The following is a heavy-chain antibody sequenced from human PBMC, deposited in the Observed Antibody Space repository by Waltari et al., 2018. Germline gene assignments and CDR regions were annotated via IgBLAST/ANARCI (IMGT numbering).Heavy chain of an antibody. V-gene: IGHV4-59*01. D-gene: IGHD3-10*01. CDR1: GVSISRYY. Sequence: QVQLQESGPGLVKPSETLSLPCTVSGVSISRYYWSGLRQPPGKGLGWSGYLHYSGSNNYHPPIKSRITTAGDTSKNQFSLKLSAVTAADTAVYYGARGLWFGELLPWAYWGQGTLVTVSS. J-gene: IGHJ4*02. CDR2: LHYSGSN. CDR3: ARGLWFGELLPWAY.